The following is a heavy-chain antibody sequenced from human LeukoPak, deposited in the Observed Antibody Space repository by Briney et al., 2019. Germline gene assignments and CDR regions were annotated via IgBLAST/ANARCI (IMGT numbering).Heavy chain of an antibody. V-gene: IGHV6-1*01. Sequence: SQTLSLTCVISGDGVSSNSAAWNWIRQSPSRGLEWLGRTYYGPKWYNDYGVSVKSRITINADTSKNQFSLQLNSVTPEDTAVYYCARGKWNHYGMDVWGQGTTVTVSS. CDR3: ARGKWNHYGMDV. CDR2: TYYGPKWYN. J-gene: IGHJ6*02. CDR1: GDGVSSNSAA. D-gene: IGHD1-1*01.